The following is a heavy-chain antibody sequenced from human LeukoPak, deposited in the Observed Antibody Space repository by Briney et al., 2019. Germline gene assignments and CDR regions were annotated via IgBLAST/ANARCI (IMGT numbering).Heavy chain of an antibody. CDR1: GYTFTGYY. CDR3: ARDYGSGIGWFDP. CDR2: INPNSGGT. Sequence: ASVKVSCKASGYTFTGYYMHWVRQAPGQGLEWMGWINPNSGGTNYAQKLQGRVTMTTDTSTSTAYMELRSLRSDDTAVYYCARDYGSGIGWFDPWGQGTLVTVSS. J-gene: IGHJ5*02. V-gene: IGHV1-2*02. D-gene: IGHD3-10*01.